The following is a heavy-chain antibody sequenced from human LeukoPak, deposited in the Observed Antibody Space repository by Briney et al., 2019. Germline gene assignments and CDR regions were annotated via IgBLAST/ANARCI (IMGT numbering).Heavy chain of an antibody. Sequence: PGGSLRLSCAASGFTFGIYAMSWVRQAPGKGLEWVSSISGSGDIIYYADSVKGRFTISRDNSKNTLHVQMNSLRAEDTAVYYCAREAAAIDWGQGTLVTVSS. CDR3: AREAAAID. CDR2: ISGSGDII. D-gene: IGHD6-13*01. V-gene: IGHV3-23*01. J-gene: IGHJ4*02. CDR1: GFTFGIYA.